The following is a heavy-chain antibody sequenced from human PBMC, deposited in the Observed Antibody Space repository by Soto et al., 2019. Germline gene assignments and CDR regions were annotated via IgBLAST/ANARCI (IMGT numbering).Heavy chain of an antibody. CDR3: ARSNPGDGWSGYQGPAWYFDY. Sequence: SETLSLTCTVSGGSISSSSYYWGWIRQPPGKGLEWIGSIYYSGSTYYNPSLKSRVTISVDTSKNQFSLKLSSVTAADTAVYYCARSNPGDGWSGYQGPAWYFDYWGQGTLVTVSS. CDR1: GGSISSSSYY. CDR2: IYYSGST. D-gene: IGHD3-3*01. J-gene: IGHJ4*02. V-gene: IGHV4-39*01.